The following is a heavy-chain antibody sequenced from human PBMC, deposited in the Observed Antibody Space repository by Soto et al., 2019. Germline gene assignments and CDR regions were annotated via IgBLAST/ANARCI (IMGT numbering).Heavy chain of an antibody. CDR2: IYYSGST. J-gene: IGHJ6*02. D-gene: IGHD5-18*01. CDR1: GGSISSGDYY. Sequence: PSETLSLACTVSGGSISSGDYYWSWILQPPGKGLEWIGYIYYSGSTYYNPSLKSRVTISVDTSKNQFSLKLSSVTAADTAVYYCARDRIQLWFVNGMDVWGQGTTVTV. CDR3: ARDRIQLWFVNGMDV. V-gene: IGHV4-30-4*01.